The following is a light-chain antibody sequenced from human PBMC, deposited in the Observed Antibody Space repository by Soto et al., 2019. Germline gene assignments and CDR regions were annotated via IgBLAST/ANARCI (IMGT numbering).Light chain of an antibody. J-gene: IGKJ5*01. CDR3: QQYNSWPPIT. CDR2: GAS. V-gene: IGKV3-15*01. CDR1: QSVTTQ. Sequence: IVLTQSPGTLSLSPGERATLSCRSSQSVTTQLAWYQQKPGQAPRLIIHGASTRATGIPARFSGGGSGTEFTLTISSLQSEDFAVYYCQQYNSWPPITFGQGTRLEIK.